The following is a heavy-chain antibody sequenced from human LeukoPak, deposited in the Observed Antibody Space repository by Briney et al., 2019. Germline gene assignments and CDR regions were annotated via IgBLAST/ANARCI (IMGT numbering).Heavy chain of an antibody. CDR1: GFTVSSNH. CDR2: FYSGGDT. D-gene: IGHD6-13*01. V-gene: IGHV3-53*01. Sequence: GGSLRLSCAVSGFTVSSNHMSWVRQAPGKGLEWVSVFYSGGDTHYADSVKGRFTISRDNSKNTLYLQMNSLRAEDTAVYYCTRRSSAAGRQYFDYWGQGTLVTVSS. J-gene: IGHJ4*02. CDR3: TRRSSAAGRQYFDY.